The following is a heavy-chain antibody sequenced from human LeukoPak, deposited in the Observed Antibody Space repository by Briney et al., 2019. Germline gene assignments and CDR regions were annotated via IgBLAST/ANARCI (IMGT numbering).Heavy chain of an antibody. Sequence: ASVKVSCKASGYTLNSYDINWVRQATGQGLEWMGWMNPNSGNTGYAQKFQGRVTMTRNTSISTAYMELSSLRSEHAAVYYCARVIWGPVDYYYMDVWGKGTTVTVPS. V-gene: IGHV1-8*01. J-gene: IGHJ6*03. CDR1: GYTLNSYD. D-gene: IGHD3-16*01. CDR3: ARVIWGPVDYYYMDV. CDR2: MNPNSGNT.